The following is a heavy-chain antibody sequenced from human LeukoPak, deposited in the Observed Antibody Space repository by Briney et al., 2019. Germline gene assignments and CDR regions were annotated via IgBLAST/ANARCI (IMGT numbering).Heavy chain of an antibody. CDR2: ISGSGGST. CDR3: AKARGYSYGYDIYFDY. CDR1: GFTFSSYA. V-gene: IGHV3-23*01. D-gene: IGHD5-18*01. J-gene: IGHJ4*02. Sequence: GGSLRLSCAASGFTFSSYAMSWVRQAPGKGLEWVSAISGSGGSTYYADSVKGRFTISRDNSKNTLYLQMNSLRAEDTAVYYCAKARGYSYGYDIYFDYWGQGTPVTVSS.